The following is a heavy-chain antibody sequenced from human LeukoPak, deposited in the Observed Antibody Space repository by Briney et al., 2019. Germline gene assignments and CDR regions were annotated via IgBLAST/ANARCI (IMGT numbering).Heavy chain of an antibody. Sequence: PSETLSLTCAVSGGSFSNGGYCWSWIRQPPGKGLEWIGCIFYSGTSYYNPSLKSRVTISIDTSKNQFSLRVSSVTAADTAVYYCDLQRDYSFHYWGQGTLVTVSS. D-gene: IGHD1-1*01. CDR2: IFYSGTS. CDR3: DLQRDYSFHY. J-gene: IGHJ4*02. V-gene: IGHV4-30-4*01. CDR1: GGSFSNGGYC.